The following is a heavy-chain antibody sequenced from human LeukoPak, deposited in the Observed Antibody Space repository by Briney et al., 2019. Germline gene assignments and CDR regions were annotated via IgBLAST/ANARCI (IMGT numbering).Heavy chain of an antibody. CDR2: LIPIFGTA. V-gene: IGHV1-69*05. D-gene: IGHD1-26*01. Sequence: SVKVSCKASGGTFSSYAINWVRQAPGQGLEWMGGLIPIFGTANYAQKFQGRVTITTDESTSTAYMELSSLRAEDTAVYYCAPQRIGGDPRDDAFDIRGQGTMVTVSS. CDR3: APQRIGGDPRDDAFDI. CDR1: GGTFSSYA. J-gene: IGHJ3*02.